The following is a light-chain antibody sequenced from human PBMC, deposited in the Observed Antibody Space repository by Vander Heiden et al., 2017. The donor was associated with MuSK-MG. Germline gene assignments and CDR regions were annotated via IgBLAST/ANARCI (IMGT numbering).Light chain of an antibody. Sequence: QSVLTQPPPVSGAPGQRVTTSCTGSSSNIGACYDVHWYQQRPGTAPKLLIYGNSNRPSGVPDRFSGSKSGTSASLAITGLQAEDEADYYCQSYDSSQRVVFGGGTKLTVL. CDR3: QSYDSSQRVV. J-gene: IGLJ2*01. CDR2: GNS. V-gene: IGLV1-40*01. CDR1: SSNIGACYD.